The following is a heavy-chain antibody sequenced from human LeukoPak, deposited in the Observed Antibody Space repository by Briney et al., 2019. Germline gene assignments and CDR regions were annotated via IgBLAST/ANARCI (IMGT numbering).Heavy chain of an antibody. CDR1: GGSISSGGYS. CDR3: ARDHGDYGNWFDP. CDR2: IYHSGST. D-gene: IGHD4-17*01. J-gene: IGHJ5*02. V-gene: IGHV4-30-2*01. Sequence: PSQTLSLTCAVSGGSISSGGYSWSWIRQPPGKGLERIGYIYHSGSTYYNPSLKSRVTISVDRSKNQFSLKLSSVTAADTAVYYCARDHGDYGNWFDPWGQGTLVTVSS.